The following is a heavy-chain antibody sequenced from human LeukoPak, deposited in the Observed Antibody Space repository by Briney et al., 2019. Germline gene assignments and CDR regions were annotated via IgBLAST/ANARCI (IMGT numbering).Heavy chain of an antibody. V-gene: IGHV3-23*01. D-gene: IGHD2-15*01. CDR3: ARQVGYCSEGSCYFDF. J-gene: IGHJ4*02. Sequence: GGSLRLSCAASGFTFSSYAMSWVRQAPGEGLEWVSAICGSGGSTYNADSVKGRFTISRDNSKNTLYLQMNSLRAEDTAVYYCARQVGYCSEGSCYFDFWGQGTLVTVSS. CDR2: ICGSGGST. CDR1: GFTFSSYA.